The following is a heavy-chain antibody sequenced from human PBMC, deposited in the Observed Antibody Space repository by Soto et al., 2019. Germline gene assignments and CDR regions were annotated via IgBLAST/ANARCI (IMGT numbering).Heavy chain of an antibody. CDR3: ATAPEYYDFWSVYYDHDAFDI. J-gene: IGHJ3*02. Sequence: GGSLRLSCAASGFTFSSYAMSWVRQAPGKGLEWVSAISGSGGSTYYADSVKGRFTISRDNSKNTLYLQMNSLRAEDTAVYYCATAPEYYDFWSVYYDHDAFDIAGQGTMVTVSS. D-gene: IGHD3-3*01. CDR2: ISGSGGST. V-gene: IGHV3-23*01. CDR1: GFTFSSYA.